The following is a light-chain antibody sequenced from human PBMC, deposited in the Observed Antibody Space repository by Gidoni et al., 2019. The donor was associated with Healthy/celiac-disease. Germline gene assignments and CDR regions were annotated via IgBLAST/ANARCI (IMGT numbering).Light chain of an antibody. J-gene: IGKJ2*01. CDR1: QSISSW. Sequence: DIQMTQSPSTLSASVGDRVTITCRDSQSISSWLAWYQQKPGKAPKLLSYKASSLESGVPSRFSGSGSGTEVTLTISSLQPDDVANYYCQQYNSYPYTFGQGTKLEIK. V-gene: IGKV1-5*03. CDR2: KAS. CDR3: QQYNSYPYT.